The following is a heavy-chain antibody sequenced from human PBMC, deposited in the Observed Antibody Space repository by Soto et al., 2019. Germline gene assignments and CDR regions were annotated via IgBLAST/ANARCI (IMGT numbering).Heavy chain of an antibody. CDR3: AKGRGTLAVVSNWFDP. CDR2: INWNSGSV. CDR1: GFTFEDSA. Sequence: EVQVVESGGGLVQPGRSLRLSCAAFGFTFEDSAMHWIRQTPGKGLEWVAGINWNSGSVGYAESVKGRFTISRDNANNSLYLQMDSLRTEDTALYYCAKGRGTLAVVSNWFDPWGQVTLVTVSS. V-gene: IGHV3-9*01. J-gene: IGHJ5*02. D-gene: IGHD6-19*01.